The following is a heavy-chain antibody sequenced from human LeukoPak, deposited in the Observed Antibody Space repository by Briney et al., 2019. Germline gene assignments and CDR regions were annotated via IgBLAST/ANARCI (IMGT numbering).Heavy chain of an antibody. CDR2: IRYDGSNK. CDR3: AEGRSTSFYYYYYMDV. D-gene: IGHD2-2*01. V-gene: IGHV3-30*02. Sequence: PGGSLRLSCAASGFTFSNYGMHWVRQAPGKGLEWVAFIRYDGSNKYYADSVKGRFTISRDNSKNTLYLQMNSLRAEDTAVYYCAEGRSTSFYYYYYMDVWGKGTTVTVSS. J-gene: IGHJ6*03. CDR1: GFTFSNYG.